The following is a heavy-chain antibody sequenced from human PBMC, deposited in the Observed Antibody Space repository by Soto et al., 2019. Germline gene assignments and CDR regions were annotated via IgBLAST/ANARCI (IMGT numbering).Heavy chain of an antibody. CDR2: ISSSSSYI. CDR1: GFTFSSYS. Sequence: EVQLVESGGGLVKPGGSLRLSCAASGFTFSSYSMNWVRQAPGKGLEWVSSISSSSSYIYYADSVKGRFTISRDNAKNSLYRQMNSLRAEETAVYYCASSGRGYSYGYGAGDACDIWGQGTMVTVSS. J-gene: IGHJ3*02. V-gene: IGHV3-21*01. D-gene: IGHD5-18*01. CDR3: ASSGRGYSYGYGAGDACDI.